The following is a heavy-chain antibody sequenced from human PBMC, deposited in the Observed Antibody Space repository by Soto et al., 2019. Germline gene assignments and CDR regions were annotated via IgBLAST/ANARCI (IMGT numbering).Heavy chain of an antibody. CDR3: ARTTGLSGYYYFVY. CDR2: IYYSGST. Sequence: SETLSLTCTVSGGSISSGGYYWSWIRQHPGKGLEWIGYIYYSGSTYYNPSLKSRVTISVDTSKNQFSLKLSSVTAADTAVYYCARTTGLSGYYYFVYWGQGTLVTVS. D-gene: IGHD3-3*01. J-gene: IGHJ4*02. V-gene: IGHV4-31*03. CDR1: GGSISSGGYY.